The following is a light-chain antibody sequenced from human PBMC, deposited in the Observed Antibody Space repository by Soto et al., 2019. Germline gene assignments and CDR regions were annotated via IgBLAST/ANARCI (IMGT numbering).Light chain of an antibody. CDR2: EVS. J-gene: IGLJ3*02. Sequence: QSALTQPASVSGSPGQSITISCTGTTSDVGGYNFVSRYQQHPGKAPKLMIYEVSNRPSGVSHRFSGSKSGNTASLTISGLHAEDEADYYCLSYTSSITWVFGGGTKLTVL. CDR3: LSYTSSITWV. CDR1: TSDVGGYNF. V-gene: IGLV2-14*01.